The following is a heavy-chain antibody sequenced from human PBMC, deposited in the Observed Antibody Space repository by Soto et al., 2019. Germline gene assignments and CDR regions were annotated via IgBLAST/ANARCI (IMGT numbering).Heavy chain of an antibody. CDR2: INSDGSRT. CDR3: TRAFLPGNY. D-gene: IGHD2-21*01. J-gene: IGHJ4*02. V-gene: IGHV3-74*01. CDR1: GFSHSGYW. Sequence: PGGSLRLSCAASGFSHSGYWMHWVRQAPGKGLVWVSRINSDGSRTDYADSVKGRFTISRDNAKNTLSLQMNSLRAEDTAVYYCTRAFLPGNYWGQGTLVTVSS.